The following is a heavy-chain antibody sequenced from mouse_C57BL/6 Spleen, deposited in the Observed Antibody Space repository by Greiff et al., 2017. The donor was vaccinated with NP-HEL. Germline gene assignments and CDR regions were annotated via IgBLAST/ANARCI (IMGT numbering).Heavy chain of an antibody. D-gene: IGHD4-1*01. CDR2: ISSGGAYL. CDR1: GFTFSSYA. CDR3: TRERGLGDYYYAMDY. J-gene: IGHJ4*01. V-gene: IGHV5-9-1*02. Sequence: EVKLVESGEGLVKPGGSLKLSCAASGFTFSSYAMSWVRQTPEKRLEWIAYISSGGAYLYYADNVKGRFTISRDNARHNLYMQMSSLKSEDTAMYYCTRERGLGDYYYAMDYWGQGTSVTVSS.